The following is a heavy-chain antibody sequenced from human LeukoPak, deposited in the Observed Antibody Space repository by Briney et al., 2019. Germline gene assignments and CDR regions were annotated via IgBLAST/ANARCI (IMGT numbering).Heavy chain of an antibody. CDR2: IKQDGGEK. CDR1: GFTFSSFW. CDR3: AKRVLGPHDAFDI. Sequence: GGSLRLSCAASGFTFSSFWMSWVRQAPGKGLEWVANIKQDGGEKYYVDSVKGRFTISRGNAKNSLYLQMNSLRAEDTAVYYCAKRVLGPHDAFDIWGQGTMVTVSS. D-gene: IGHD3-16*02. J-gene: IGHJ3*02. V-gene: IGHV3-7*03.